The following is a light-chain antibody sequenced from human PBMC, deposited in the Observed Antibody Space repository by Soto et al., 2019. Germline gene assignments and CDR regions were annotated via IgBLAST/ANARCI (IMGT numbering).Light chain of an antibody. J-gene: IGKJ5*01. Sequence: DIQMAQSPSSLFASVGDRVTITCRASQSISSYLNWYQQKPGKAPKHLIYAASSLQSGVPSRFSGSGSGTDFTLTISSLQPEDFATYYCQQSYSTPSITFGQGTRLEIK. V-gene: IGKV1-39*01. CDR3: QQSYSTPSIT. CDR2: AAS. CDR1: QSISSY.